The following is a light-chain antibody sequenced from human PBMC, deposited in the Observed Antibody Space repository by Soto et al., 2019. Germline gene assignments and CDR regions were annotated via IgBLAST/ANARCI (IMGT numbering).Light chain of an antibody. CDR1: QSVSSY. J-gene: IGKJ5*01. V-gene: IGKV3-11*01. Sequence: EIVLTQSPATLSLSPGERATLSCRASQSVSSYLAWYQQKPGQAPRLLIYDASNRATGIPARFSGSVSGTDFTLTISSLEPEDLAVYDGQQRSNWPPITFGQGTRLEIK. CDR2: DAS. CDR3: QQRSNWPPIT.